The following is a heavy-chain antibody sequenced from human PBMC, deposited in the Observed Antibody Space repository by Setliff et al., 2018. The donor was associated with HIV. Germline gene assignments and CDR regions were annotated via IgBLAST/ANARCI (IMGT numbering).Heavy chain of an antibody. CDR2: LYHSGSA. CDR3: ARARFWSGYYTGDNYYYMDV. Sequence: PSETLSLTCNVSGGAISSSSYYWFWIRQPPGKGLEWIGYLYHSGSANYNPSLKSRVTISVDTSKNQFSLKLRSVTAADTAMYYCARARFWSGYYTGDNYYYMDVWGKGTTVTVSS. V-gene: IGHV4-61*01. CDR1: GGAISSSSYY. D-gene: IGHD3-3*01. J-gene: IGHJ6*03.